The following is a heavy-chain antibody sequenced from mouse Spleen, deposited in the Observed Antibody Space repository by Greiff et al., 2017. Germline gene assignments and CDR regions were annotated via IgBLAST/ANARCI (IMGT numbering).Heavy chain of an antibody. J-gene: IGHJ4*01. Sequence: ESGPGLVKPSQSLSLTCSVTGYSITSGYYWNWIRQFPGNKLEWMGYISYDGSNNYNPSLKNRISITRDTSKNQFFLKLNSVTTEDTATYYCARVGGTRAMDYWGQGTSVTVSS. CDR3: ARVGGTRAMDY. CDR2: ISYDGSN. D-gene: IGHD4-1*01. V-gene: IGHV3-6*01. CDR1: GYSITSGYY.